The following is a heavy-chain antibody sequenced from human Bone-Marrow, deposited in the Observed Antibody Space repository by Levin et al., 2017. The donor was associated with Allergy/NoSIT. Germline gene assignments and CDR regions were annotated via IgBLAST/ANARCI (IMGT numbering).Heavy chain of an antibody. CDR2: IYWDDDK. CDR1: GFSLSTSGVG. J-gene: IGHJ4*02. Sequence: SGPTLVRSTQTLTLTCMFSGFSLSTSGVGVGWIRQPPGKALEWLALIYWDDDKRYRPSLKSRLTITKDTSKNQVVLTVTNMDPVDTATYYCVRVGSAGPYLSLRYFDYWGQGSLVTVSS. V-gene: IGHV2-5*02. D-gene: IGHD2-21*02. CDR3: VRVGSAGPYLSLRYFDY.